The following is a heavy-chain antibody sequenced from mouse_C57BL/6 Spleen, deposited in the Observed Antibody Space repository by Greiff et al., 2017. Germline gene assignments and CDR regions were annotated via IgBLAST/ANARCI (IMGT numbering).Heavy chain of an antibody. D-gene: IGHD4-1*01. V-gene: IGHV5-4*01. Sequence: EVMLVESGGGLVKPGGSLKLSCAASGFTFSSYAMSWVRQTPEKRLEWVATISDGGSYTYYTDNVKGRFTISRDNAKNNLYLQMSNLKSEYTAMYYCARDNWDLSYWGQGTLVTVSA. CDR1: GFTFSSYA. CDR2: ISDGGSYT. CDR3: ARDNWDLSY. J-gene: IGHJ3*01.